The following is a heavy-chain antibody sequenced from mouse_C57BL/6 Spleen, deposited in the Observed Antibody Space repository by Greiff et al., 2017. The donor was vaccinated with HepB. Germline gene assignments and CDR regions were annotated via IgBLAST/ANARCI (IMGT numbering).Heavy chain of an antibody. J-gene: IGHJ3*01. CDR2: ISSGGDYI. D-gene: IGHD2-3*01. CDR1: GFTFSSYA. CDR3: TRVDDGYYEAWFAY. V-gene: IGHV5-9-1*02. Sequence: EVQLVESGEGLVKPGGSLKLSCAASGFTFSSYAMSWVRQTPEKRLEWVAYISSGGDYIYYADTVKGRFTISRDNARNTLYLQMSSLKSEDTAMYYCTRVDDGYYEAWFAYWGQGTLVTVSA.